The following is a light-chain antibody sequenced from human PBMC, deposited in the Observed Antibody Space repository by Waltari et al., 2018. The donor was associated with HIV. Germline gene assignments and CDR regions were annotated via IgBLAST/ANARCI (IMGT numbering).Light chain of an antibody. CDR2: KAS. CDR3: QQYTTFPWT. Sequence: DIQMTQSPSTLSASSADRVTINCRASQNVSSWLAWYQQKSGKAPKLLIYKASALEFGVPSRFSGSGSGADFTLVISSLQPDDFATYYCQQYTTFPWTFGQGTKVEIK. V-gene: IGKV1-5*03. J-gene: IGKJ1*01. CDR1: QNVSSW.